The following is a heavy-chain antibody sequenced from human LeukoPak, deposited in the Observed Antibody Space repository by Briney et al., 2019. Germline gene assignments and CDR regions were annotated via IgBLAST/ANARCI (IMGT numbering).Heavy chain of an antibody. CDR1: GFTFSSYA. CDR2: ISYDGSNK. J-gene: IGHJ4*02. D-gene: IGHD2-2*01. Sequence: GRSLRLSCAASGFTFSSYAMHWVRQAPGKGLEWVAVISYDGSNKYYADSVKGRFTISRDDARKTLYLQLSSLRVEDTAVYYCARDTFQPGLIDSWGQGTLVTVSS. V-gene: IGHV3-30*07. CDR3: ARDTFQPGLIDS.